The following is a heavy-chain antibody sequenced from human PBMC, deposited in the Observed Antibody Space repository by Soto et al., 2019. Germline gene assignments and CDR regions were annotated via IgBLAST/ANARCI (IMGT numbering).Heavy chain of an antibody. J-gene: IGHJ6*02. Sequence: LRLSCAASVFTFSSYEMNWVRQAPGKGLGWVSYISSSGSTIYYADSVKGRFTISRDNAKNSLYLQMNSLRAEDTAVYYCASRGVYSYAARDYYYYGMDVWGQGTTVTVSS. CDR3: ASRGVYSYAARDYYYYGMDV. CDR1: VFTFSSYE. V-gene: IGHV3-48*03. D-gene: IGHD5-18*01. CDR2: ISSSGSTI.